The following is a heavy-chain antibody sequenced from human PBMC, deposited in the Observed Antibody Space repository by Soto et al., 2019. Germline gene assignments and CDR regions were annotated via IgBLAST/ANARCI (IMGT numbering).Heavy chain of an antibody. CDR2: INRHGNST. Sequence: GGSLRLSCAASGFTFSNYCMHWVRQPPGKGLVWVSRINRHGNSTIYADSVKGRFTISRDNVRKMVYLQMNSLRAEDTAVYYCTTVTTPFDYWGQGTLVTVSS. J-gene: IGHJ4*02. CDR3: TTVTTPFDY. CDR1: GFTFSNYC. V-gene: IGHV3-74*01. D-gene: IGHD1-1*01.